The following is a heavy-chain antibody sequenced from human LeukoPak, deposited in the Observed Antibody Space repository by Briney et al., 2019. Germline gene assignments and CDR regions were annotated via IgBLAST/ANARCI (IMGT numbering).Heavy chain of an antibody. CDR3: ARAGGAYSSSWYLYFAG. D-gene: IGHD6-13*01. V-gene: IGHV3-23*01. CDR1: AFTFSSYA. J-gene: IGHJ4*01. Sequence: GGSLRLSCAASAFTFSSYAMTWVRQAPGKGLDWVATIGVSVDSTSYADSVKGRFTISRDSSKNTLFLQMKGLRAEDTAINYCARAGGAYSSSWYLYFAGWGQG. CDR2: IGVSVDST.